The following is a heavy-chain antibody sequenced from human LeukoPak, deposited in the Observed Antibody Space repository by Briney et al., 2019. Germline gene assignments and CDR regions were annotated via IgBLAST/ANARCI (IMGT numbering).Heavy chain of an antibody. J-gene: IGHJ4*02. CDR2: IKQDGSDK. Sequence: SSETLSLTCAVSGYSISSGYYWGWIRQPPGKGLEWVANIKQDGSDKYYVDSVKGRFTISRDNTKNSLYLQLNSLRAEDTAVYYCARGTHFVYNFWSGYFDYWGQGTLVTVSS. CDR3: ARGTHFVYNFWSGYFDY. CDR1: GYSISSGYY. V-gene: IGHV3-7*01. D-gene: IGHD3-3*01.